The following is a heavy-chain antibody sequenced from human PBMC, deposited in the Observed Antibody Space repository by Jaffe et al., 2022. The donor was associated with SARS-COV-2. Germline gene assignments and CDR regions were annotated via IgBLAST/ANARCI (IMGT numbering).Heavy chain of an antibody. V-gene: IGHV3-33*01. D-gene: IGHD6-6*01. CDR2: IWYDGSNK. J-gene: IGHJ6*02. CDR3: ARGVIAARPSYYYYYGMDV. Sequence: QVQLVESGGGVVQPGRSLRLSCAASGFTFSSYGMHWVRQAPGKGLEWVAVIWYDGSNKYYADSVKGRFTISRDNSKNTLYLQMNSLRAEDTAVYYCARGVIAARPSYYYYYGMDVWGQGTTVTVSS. CDR1: GFTFSSYG.